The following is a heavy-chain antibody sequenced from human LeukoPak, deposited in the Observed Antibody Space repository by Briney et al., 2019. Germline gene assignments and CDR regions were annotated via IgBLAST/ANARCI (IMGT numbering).Heavy chain of an antibody. CDR3: ARYLMSILSGMAT. CDR1: GFTFIRHW. D-gene: IGHD2-8*01. J-gene: IGHJ6*04. Sequence: GGSLRLSCAACGFTFIRHWMHWLRQAPGKGLVWVSRISTDGSSTSYADSVKGRFTISRDNGKNTLYLQMNSLRAEDTAVYYCARYLMSILSGMATWGKGPTVTVSS. CDR2: ISTDGSST. V-gene: IGHV3-74*01.